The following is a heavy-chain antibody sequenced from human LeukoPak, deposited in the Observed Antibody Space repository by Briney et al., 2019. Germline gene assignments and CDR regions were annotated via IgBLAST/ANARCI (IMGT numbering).Heavy chain of an antibody. Sequence: GGSLRLSCAASGFTFSSYAMNWVRQAPGKGLEWVSFISGSSATTYYADSVKGRFTISRDNSKNTRFLQMNSLGAEDTAVYWCAREMSTQVGLVTFDIWGQGTMVSVSS. CDR3: AREMSTQVGLVTFDI. J-gene: IGHJ3*02. D-gene: IGHD1-26*01. CDR1: GFTFSSYA. CDR2: ISGSSATT. V-gene: IGHV3-23*01.